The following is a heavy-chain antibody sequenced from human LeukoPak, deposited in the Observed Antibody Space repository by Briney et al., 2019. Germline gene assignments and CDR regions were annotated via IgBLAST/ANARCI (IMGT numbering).Heavy chain of an antibody. V-gene: IGHV1-2*02. CDR1: GYTFTSYY. Sequence: ASVKVSCKASGYTFTSYYMHWVRQAPGQGLEWMGWINPNSGGTNYAQKFQGRVTMTRDTSISTAYMELTRLRSDDTAVYYCARGLLSTFYYVSGTYYNLPDFDYWGQGTLITVSS. D-gene: IGHD3-10*01. CDR2: INPNSGGT. J-gene: IGHJ4*02. CDR3: ARGLLSTFYYVSGTYYNLPDFDY.